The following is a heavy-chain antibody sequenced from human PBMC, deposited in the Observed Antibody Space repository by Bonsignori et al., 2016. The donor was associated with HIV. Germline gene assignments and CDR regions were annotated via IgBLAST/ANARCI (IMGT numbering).Heavy chain of an antibody. J-gene: IGHJ6*03. CDR3: ASSNLVYYMDV. D-gene: IGHD3-10*01. CDR2: ISSNGGST. V-gene: IGHV3-64*01. Sequence: VRQAPGKGLEYVSAISSNGGSTYYANSVKGRFTISRDNSKNTLYLQMGSLRAEDMAVYYCASSNLVYYMDVWGKGTTVTVSS.